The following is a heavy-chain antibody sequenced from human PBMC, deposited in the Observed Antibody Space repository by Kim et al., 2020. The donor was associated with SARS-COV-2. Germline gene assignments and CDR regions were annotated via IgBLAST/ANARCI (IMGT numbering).Heavy chain of an antibody. CDR1: GFTFSSYS. CDR2: ISSSSSYI. V-gene: IGHV3-21*01. D-gene: IGHD2-21*02. J-gene: IGHJ5*02. Sequence: GGSLRLSCAASGFTFSSYSMNWVRQAPGKGLEWVSSISSSSSYIYYADSVKGRFTISRDNAKNSLYLQMNSLRAEDTAVYYCARARVGSVVTAIGWFDPWGQGTLVTVSS. CDR3: ARARVGSVVTAIGWFDP.